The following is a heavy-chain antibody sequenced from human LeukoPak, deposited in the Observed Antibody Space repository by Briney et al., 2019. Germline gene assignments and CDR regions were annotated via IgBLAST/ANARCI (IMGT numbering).Heavy chain of an antibody. Sequence: PSETLSLTCTVFCGHIRGYYLPWIRQPPGKGLEWIGQIHYSGKADYNPPLSSRVTISVDRSKNQMSLKLNSVTAADTAMYYCARFGLYYDMDVWGQGTTVTVS. D-gene: IGHD3/OR15-3a*01. CDR1: CGHIRGYY. CDR3: ARFGLYYDMDV. CDR2: IHYSGKA. V-gene: IGHV4-59*01. J-gene: IGHJ6*02.